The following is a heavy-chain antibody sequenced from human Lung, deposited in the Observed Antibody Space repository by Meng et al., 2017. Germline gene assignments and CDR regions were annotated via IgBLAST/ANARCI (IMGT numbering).Heavy chain of an antibody. CDR2: INHSGST. CDR1: GGSFSDYY. CDR3: ARGPTTMAHDFDY. D-gene: IGHD4-11*01. V-gene: IGHV4-34*01. J-gene: IGHJ4*02. Sequence: QVQLLQWGAGLLKPSETLSLTCVVSGGSFSDYYWSRIRHPPGKGLEWIGEINHSGSTNYNPSLESRATISVDTSQNNLSLKLSSVTAADSAVYYCARGPTTMAHDFDYWGQGTLVTVSS.